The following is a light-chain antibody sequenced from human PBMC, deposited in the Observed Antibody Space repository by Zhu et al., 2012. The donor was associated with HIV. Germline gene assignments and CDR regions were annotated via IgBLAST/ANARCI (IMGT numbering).Light chain of an antibody. CDR1: QSISSN. J-gene: IGKJ1*01. CDR3: QQYNKWPPT. V-gene: IGKV3-15*01. Sequence: EIVMTQSPATLSVSPGDSATLSCRASQSISSNLAWYQHKPGQAPRLLIYGASTRATGFPARFSGSGSGTDFTLTISSLQSEDFAVYYCQQYNKWPPTFGQGTKVEIK. CDR2: GAS.